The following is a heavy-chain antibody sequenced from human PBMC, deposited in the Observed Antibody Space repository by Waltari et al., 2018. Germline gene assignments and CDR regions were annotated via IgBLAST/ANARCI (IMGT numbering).Heavy chain of an antibody. CDR2: IYHSGST. CDR1: GDSITSYY. J-gene: IGHJ3*01. Sequence: QVQLQESGPGLVKPSETLSLTCTVSGDSITSYYWNWIRQPPGKGLEWIAYIYHSGSTTYNPSLKSRVTLSIDMSKNQFSLKLTSVTAADTAVYYCARGNAFDFWGQGTLVTVSS. V-gene: IGHV4-59*01. CDR3: ARGNAFDF.